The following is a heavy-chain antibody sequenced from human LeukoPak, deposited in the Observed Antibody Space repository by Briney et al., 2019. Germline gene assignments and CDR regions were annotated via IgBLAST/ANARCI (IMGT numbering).Heavy chain of an antibody. CDR1: GFTFSSYW. J-gene: IGHJ3*02. V-gene: IGHV3-7*01. CDR2: IKQDGSEK. D-gene: IGHD3-3*01. CDR3: ARRGYYDFWSGLDAFDI. Sequence: GGSLRLSCAASGFTFSSYWMSWVRQAPGEGLEWVANIKQDGSEKYYVDSVKGRFTISRDNAKNSLYLQMNSLRAEDTAVYYCARRGYYDFWSGLDAFDIWGQGTMVTVSS.